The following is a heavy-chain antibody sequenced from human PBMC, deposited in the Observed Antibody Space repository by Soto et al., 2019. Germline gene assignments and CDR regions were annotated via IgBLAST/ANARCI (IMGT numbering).Heavy chain of an antibody. CDR3: AKAYYYDSSGYYDNYYAMDV. J-gene: IGHJ6*02. D-gene: IGHD3-22*01. V-gene: IGHV3-30*18. Sequence: GGSLRLSCDASGFTLSGFAMHWVRQAPGQGLGWVAVISNDGTNQYYSESVKGRFTISRDNSKNTLYLQMNNLRAEDTAVYYCAKAYYYDSSGYYDNYYAMDVWGQGTTVTVSS. CDR2: ISNDGTNQ. CDR1: GFTLSGFA.